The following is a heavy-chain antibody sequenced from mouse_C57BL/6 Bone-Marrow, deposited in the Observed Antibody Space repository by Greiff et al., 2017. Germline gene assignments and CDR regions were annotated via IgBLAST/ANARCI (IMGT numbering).Heavy chain of an antibody. D-gene: IGHD2-4*01. J-gene: IGHJ1*03. CDR3: ARDDYGIWYFDV. CDR1: GFTFSSYA. Sequence: EVQGVESGGGLVKPGGSLKLSCAASGFTFSSYAMSWVRQTPEKRLEWVATISDGGSYTYYSDNVKGRFTISRDNAKNNLYLQMSHLKSEDTAMYYCARDDYGIWYFDVWGTGTTVTVSS. CDR2: ISDGGSYT. V-gene: IGHV5-4*01.